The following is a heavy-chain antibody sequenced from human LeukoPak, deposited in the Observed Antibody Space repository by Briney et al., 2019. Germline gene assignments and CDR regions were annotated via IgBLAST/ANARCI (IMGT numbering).Heavy chain of an antibody. CDR1: GDSVSRSDSY. J-gene: IGHJ1*01. CDR2: IYYSGRT. V-gene: IGHV4-39*01. Sequence: SETLSLTCSVSGDSVSRSDSYWDWIRQPPGTGLEWIGTIYYSGRTYYSPSLKSRVTMSVDPSNSQFSLNLRSVTAADTAVYYCARRRYYDGSGYLEWGQGTLLSVSS. CDR3: ARRRYYDGSGYLE. D-gene: IGHD3-22*01.